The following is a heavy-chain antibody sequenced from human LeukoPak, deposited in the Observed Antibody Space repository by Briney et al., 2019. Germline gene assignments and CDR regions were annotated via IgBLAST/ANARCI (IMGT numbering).Heavy chain of an antibody. Sequence: ASVKVSCKASGYTFTSYGIIWVRQAPGQGLECMGWISAYNGNTNYAQKLQGRVTMTTDTSTSTAYMELRSLRSDDTAVYYCARDLWGGSSWYSGSSYWGQGTLVTVSS. J-gene: IGHJ4*02. CDR1: GYTFTSYG. V-gene: IGHV1-18*01. D-gene: IGHD6-13*01. CDR2: ISAYNGNT. CDR3: ARDLWGGSSWYSGSSY.